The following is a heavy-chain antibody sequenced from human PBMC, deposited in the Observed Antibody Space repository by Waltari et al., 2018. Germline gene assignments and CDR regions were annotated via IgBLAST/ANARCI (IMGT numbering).Heavy chain of an antibody. CDR3: AREARSPTN. CDR1: GFTFTSYW. Sequence: EVQLVESGGGLVQPGGSLRLSCAASGFTFTSYWMSWVRQSPGKGPEFVAKVKEDGSEKNYVDSVKGRFIISRDNAKNSVYLQMNSPRVEDTAVYYCAREARSPTNWGQGTLVTASS. D-gene: IGHD6-6*01. J-gene: IGHJ4*02. V-gene: IGHV3-7*03. CDR2: VKEDGSEK.